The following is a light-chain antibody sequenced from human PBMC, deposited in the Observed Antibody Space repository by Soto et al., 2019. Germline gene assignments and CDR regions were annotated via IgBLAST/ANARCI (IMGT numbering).Light chain of an antibody. CDR3: QQYYSTPPT. J-gene: IGKJ1*01. CDR2: WAS. CDR1: QSVLYSSNNKNY. V-gene: IGKV4-1*01. Sequence: DIVMTQSPDSLAVSLGERATINCKSSQSVLYSSNNKNYLAWYQQKPGQPPKLLIYWASTRESGVPDRFSGSGSGTDFTLTISSLQAEDEALYYCQQYYSTPPTFGQGTKVEIK.